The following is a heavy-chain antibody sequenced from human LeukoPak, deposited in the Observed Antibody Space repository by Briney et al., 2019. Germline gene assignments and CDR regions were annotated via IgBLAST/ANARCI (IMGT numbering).Heavy chain of an antibody. V-gene: IGHV3-7*03. D-gene: IGHD3-22*01. CDR3: ARSPGIVRNWLDP. J-gene: IGHJ5*02. CDR2: IKQDGSEK. Sequence: GGSLRLSCAASGFTFSSYWMSWVRQAPGKGLEWVANIKQDGSEKYYVDSVKGRFTISRDNAKNSLYLQMNSLRAEDTAVYYCARSPGIVRNWLDPWGQGTLVTVSS. CDR1: GFTFSSYW.